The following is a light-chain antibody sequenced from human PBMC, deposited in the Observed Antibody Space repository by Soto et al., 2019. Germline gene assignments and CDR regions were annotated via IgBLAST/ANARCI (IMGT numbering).Light chain of an antibody. J-gene: IGLJ1*01. CDR3: CSYAGNNIHYV. V-gene: IGLV2-23*02. Sequence: QSALTQPASVSGSPGQSITISCTGTGSDVGSYNLVSWYQQHPGRAPKLMIYEVSKWPSGVSNRFSGSKSGNTASLIISGLQAEDEADYYCCSYAGNNIHYVFGTGTKLTVL. CDR2: EVS. CDR1: GSDVGSYNL.